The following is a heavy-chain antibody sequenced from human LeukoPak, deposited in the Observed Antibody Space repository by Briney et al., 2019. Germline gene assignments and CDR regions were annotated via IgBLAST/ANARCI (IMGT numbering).Heavy chain of an antibody. CDR3: ARSLTYYYGSGSYYY. CDR1: GGSFSGYY. J-gene: IGHJ4*02. V-gene: IGHV4-34*01. CDR2: INHSGST. D-gene: IGHD3-10*01. Sequence: PSETLSLTCAVCGGSFSGYYWSWIRQPPGKGLEWIGEINHSGSTNYNPSLKSRVTISVDTSKHQFSLKLSSVTAADTAVYYCARSLTYYYGSGSYYYWGQGTLVTVSS.